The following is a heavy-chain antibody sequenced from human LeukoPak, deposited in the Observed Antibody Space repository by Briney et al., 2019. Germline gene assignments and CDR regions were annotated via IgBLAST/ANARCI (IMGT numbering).Heavy chain of an antibody. Sequence: ASVKVSCKASGYTFTRYGISWVRQSPGQVLEWMGWISAYNGNTNYAQKLQGRVTMTTDTSTSTAYMERRSLRSDDTAVYYCARDDYGDYGRGYFDYWGQGTLVTVSS. V-gene: IGHV1-18*01. CDR2: ISAYNGNT. D-gene: IGHD4-17*01. J-gene: IGHJ4*02. CDR1: GYTFTRYG. CDR3: ARDDYGDYGRGYFDY.